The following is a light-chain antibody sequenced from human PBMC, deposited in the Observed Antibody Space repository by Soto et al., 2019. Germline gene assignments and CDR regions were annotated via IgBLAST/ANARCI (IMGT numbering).Light chain of an antibody. CDR3: SSYAGSNTFV. Sequence: QSVLTQPPSASGSPGQSVTISCTGTSGDVGGYNFVPWYQQHPGKAPKLMIFEVTRRPSGVPARFSGSKSGNTASLTVSGLKAEDEADYYCSSYAGSNTFVFGTGTKVTVL. CDR2: EVT. V-gene: IGLV2-8*01. J-gene: IGLJ1*01. CDR1: SGDVGGYNF.